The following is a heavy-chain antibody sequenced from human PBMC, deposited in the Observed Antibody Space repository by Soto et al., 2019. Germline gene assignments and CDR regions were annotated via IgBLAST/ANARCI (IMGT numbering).Heavy chain of an antibody. Sequence: GGSLRLSCAASGFTFIEYYMSWSRQAPGKGLEWVSYISSSGSTIYYADSVKGRFTISRDNAKNSLYLQMNSLRAEDTAVYYCAVVAGAGAFDIWGQGTMVTVSS. CDR2: ISSSGSTI. CDR1: GFTFIEYY. J-gene: IGHJ3*02. CDR3: AVVAGAGAFDI. D-gene: IGHD6-19*01. V-gene: IGHV3-11*01.